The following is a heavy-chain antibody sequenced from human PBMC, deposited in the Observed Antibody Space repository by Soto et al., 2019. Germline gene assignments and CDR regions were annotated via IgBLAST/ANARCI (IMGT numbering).Heavy chain of an antibody. V-gene: IGHV1-69*02. D-gene: IGHD3-22*01. J-gene: IGHJ4*02. Sequence: QVQLVQSGAEVKKPGSSVKVSCKASGGTFSSYTISWVRQAPGQGLEWMGRIIPILGIANYAQKFQGRVTITADKSTSTAYLELSSLRSEDAAVYYCASRYDSSDYWGQGTLVTVSS. CDR2: IIPILGIA. CDR1: GGTFSSYT. CDR3: ASRYDSSDY.